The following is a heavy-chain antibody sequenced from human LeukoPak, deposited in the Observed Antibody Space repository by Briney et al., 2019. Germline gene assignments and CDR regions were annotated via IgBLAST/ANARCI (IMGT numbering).Heavy chain of an antibody. CDR1: GASINNYY. V-gene: IGHV4-59*01. Sequence: PSETLSLTCTVSGASINNYYWSWIRQPPGKELEWIGYIYYSGSTNYNPSLKSRVTISVDTSKNQFSLKLNSVTAADTAVYYCARSGYYGSGRDAFDIWGQGTVVTVSS. CDR2: IYYSGST. J-gene: IGHJ3*02. CDR3: ARSGYYGSGRDAFDI. D-gene: IGHD3-10*01.